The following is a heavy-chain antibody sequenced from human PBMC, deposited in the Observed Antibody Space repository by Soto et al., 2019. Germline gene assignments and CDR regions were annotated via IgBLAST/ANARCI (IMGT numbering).Heavy chain of an antibody. J-gene: IGHJ6*03. V-gene: IGHV3-23*01. CDR3: AKVYDSAAIYYYYYMDV. CDR1: GFTFSSYA. CDR2: ISGSGGST. Sequence: GGSLRLSCAASGFTFSSYAMSWVRQAPGKGLEWVSAISGSGGSTYYADSVKGRFTISRDNSKNTLYLQMNSLRAEDTAVYYCAKVYDSAAIYYYYYMDVWGKGTTVTVSS. D-gene: IGHD2-2*01.